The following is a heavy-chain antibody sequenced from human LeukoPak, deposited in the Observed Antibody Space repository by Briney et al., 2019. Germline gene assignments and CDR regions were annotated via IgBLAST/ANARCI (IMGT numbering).Heavy chain of an antibody. CDR3: ASLEGGPTDGR. V-gene: IGHV3-53*01. CDR2: IYSGGTT. Sequence: TGGSLRLSCEVSGFPVRSRYMTWVRQAPGKGLECVSVIYSGGTTYYIDSVKDRFTISRDNSKSTMYLEMNNLRVEDTAVYYCASLEGGPTDGRWGQGTLVTVSS. J-gene: IGHJ4*03. CDR1: GFPVRSRY. D-gene: IGHD1-26*01.